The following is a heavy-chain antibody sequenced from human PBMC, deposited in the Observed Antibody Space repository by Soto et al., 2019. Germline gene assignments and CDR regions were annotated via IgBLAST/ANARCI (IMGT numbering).Heavy chain of an antibody. D-gene: IGHD7-27*01. CDR2: IYWDNDK. CDR1: GFSLSTSGVS. V-gene: IGHV2-5*02. J-gene: IGHJ5*02. CDR3: AHRKLGWFDP. Sequence: QITLKESGPTLVKPTQTLTLTCTFSGFSLSTSGVSVGWIRQPPGKALEWLALIYWDNDKRFSPCLKSRLTITKDTSKNQVVLTMTNMDPVDTGTYYCAHRKLGWFDPWGQGTLVTVSS.